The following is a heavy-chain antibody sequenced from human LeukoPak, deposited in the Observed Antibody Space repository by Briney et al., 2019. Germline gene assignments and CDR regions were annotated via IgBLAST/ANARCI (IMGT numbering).Heavy chain of an antibody. Sequence: SETLSLTCTVSGDSISSSSNHWGWIPQPPGKGLEWIGSIYYSGTTYYNPSLKSRVTISVDTSKNQFSLKVNSVTAADTAVYYCARDVRYSYGRKDFDYWGQGTLVTASS. V-gene: IGHV4-39*02. CDR3: ARDVRYSYGRKDFDY. CDR2: IYYSGTT. D-gene: IGHD5-18*01. CDR1: GDSISSSSNH. J-gene: IGHJ4*02.